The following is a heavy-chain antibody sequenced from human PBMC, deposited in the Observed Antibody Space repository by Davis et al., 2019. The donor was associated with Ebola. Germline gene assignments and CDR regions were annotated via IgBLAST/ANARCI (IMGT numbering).Heavy chain of an antibody. V-gene: IGHV3-49*03. CDR3: TRKSHYYDSSGYYYVGAFDI. J-gene: IGHJ3*02. D-gene: IGHD3-22*01. CDR1: GFTFGDYA. CDR2: IRSKAYGGTT. Sequence: PGGSLRLSCTASGFTFGDYAMSWFRQAPGKGLEWVGFIRSKAYGGTTEYAASVKGRFTISRDDSKSIAYLQMNSLKTEDTAVYYCTRKSHYYDSSGYYYVGAFDIWGQGTMVTVSS.